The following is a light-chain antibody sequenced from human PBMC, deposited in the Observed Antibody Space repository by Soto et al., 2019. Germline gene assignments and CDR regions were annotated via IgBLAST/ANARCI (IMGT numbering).Light chain of an antibody. Sequence: EIVLTQSPATLSLSPGERATLSCRASQSVSSYLAWYQQKPGQAPRLLIYDASNWATGIPARFSGSGSETDFTHTISSLEPEDCAVYYCQQRSNWPPTFGQGTKVEIK. CDR2: DAS. J-gene: IGKJ1*01. V-gene: IGKV3-11*01. CDR1: QSVSSY. CDR3: QQRSNWPPT.